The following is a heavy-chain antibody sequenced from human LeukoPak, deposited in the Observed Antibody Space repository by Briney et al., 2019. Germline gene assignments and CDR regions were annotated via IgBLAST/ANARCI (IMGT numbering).Heavy chain of an antibody. CDR2: ISSSSTYV. J-gene: IGHJ4*02. CDR1: GFTFSTYT. D-gene: IGHD2/OR15-2a*01. V-gene: IGHV3-21*01. CDR3: ARVAGYCSSTSNCYFDY. Sequence: PGGSLRLSCAASGFTFSTYTMSWVRQAPGKGLEWFSSISSSSTYVYYADSVKGRFTISRDNAKNSLYLQMNSLRAEDTAVYYCARVAGYCSSTSNCYFDYWGQGTLVTVSS.